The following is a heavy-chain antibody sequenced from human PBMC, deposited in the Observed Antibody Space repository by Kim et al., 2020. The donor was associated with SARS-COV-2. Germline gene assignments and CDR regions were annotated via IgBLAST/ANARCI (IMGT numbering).Heavy chain of an antibody. J-gene: IGHJ6*03. D-gene: IGHD1-7*01. Sequence: SGPTLVNPTQTLTLTCTFSGFSLLTSGMCVNWIRQPPGKALEWLARIDWDDDRYYNTSLKTRLTISKDTSKNQVVLTMTNMDPVDIATYYCARRRGIGTRRSQSYHYSMDVWGKGTTVTVSS. CDR1: GFSLLTSGMC. CDR3: ARRRGIGTRRSQSYHYSMDV. V-gene: IGHV2-70*11. CDR2: IDWDDDR.